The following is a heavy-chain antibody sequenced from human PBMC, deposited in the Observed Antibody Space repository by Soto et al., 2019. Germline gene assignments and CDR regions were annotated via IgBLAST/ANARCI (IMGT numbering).Heavy chain of an antibody. D-gene: IGHD3-3*01. CDR1: GFTVSSNY. J-gene: IGHJ4*02. V-gene: IGHV3-53*04. Sequence: GGSLRLSCAASGFTVSSNYMSWVRQAPGKGLEWVSVIYSGGSTYYADSVKGRFTISRHNSKNTLYLQMNSLRAEDTAVYYCARVKTIFGVVIGNLDYWGQGTLVTVSS. CDR2: IYSGGST. CDR3: ARVKTIFGVVIGNLDY.